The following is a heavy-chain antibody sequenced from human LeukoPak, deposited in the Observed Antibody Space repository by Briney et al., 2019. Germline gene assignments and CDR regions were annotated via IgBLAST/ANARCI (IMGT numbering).Heavy chain of an antibody. CDR1: GGSISSGDYY. D-gene: IGHD6-13*01. J-gene: IGHJ4*02. CDR2: IYYSGST. V-gene: IGHV4-30-4*01. Sequence: PSQTLSIICTVSGGSISSGDYYWSWIRQPPGKGLEWIGYIYYSGSTYYNPSLKSRATISVDTPKNQFSLKLSSVTAADTAVYYCARDLSISWSFDYWGQGTLVTVSS. CDR3: ARDLSISWSFDY.